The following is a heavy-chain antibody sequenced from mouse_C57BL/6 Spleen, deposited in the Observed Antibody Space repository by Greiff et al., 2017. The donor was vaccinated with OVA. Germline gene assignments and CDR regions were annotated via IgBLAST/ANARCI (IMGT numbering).Heavy chain of an antibody. V-gene: IGHV1-72*01. J-gene: IGHJ1*03. D-gene: IGHD2-4*01. CDR2: IDPNSGGT. CDR3: ARSGLYYDYDNWYFDV. Sequence: VQLQQPGAELVKPGASVKLSCKASGYTFTSYWMHWVKQRPGRGLEWIGRIDPNSGGTKYNAKFKSKATLTVAKPSSTAYMQLSSLTSEDSAVYYCARSGLYYDYDNWYFDVWGTGTTVTVSS. CDR1: GYTFTSYW.